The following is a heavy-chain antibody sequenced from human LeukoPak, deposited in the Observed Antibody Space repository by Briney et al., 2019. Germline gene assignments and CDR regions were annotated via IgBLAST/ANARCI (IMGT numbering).Heavy chain of an antibody. D-gene: IGHD4-17*01. CDR3: TKDPNGDYVGAFDP. J-gene: IGHJ5*02. CDR1: GFTFSSFA. CDR2: ITGTHYTT. V-gene: IGHV3-23*01. Sequence: GGSLRLSCAGSGFTFSSFAMTWVRQAPGKGLEWVSSITGTHYTTYNTDSVKGRFTISGDNSKNTLFLQMNSLRADDTAVYYCTKDPNGDYVGAFDPWGQGTQVTVSS.